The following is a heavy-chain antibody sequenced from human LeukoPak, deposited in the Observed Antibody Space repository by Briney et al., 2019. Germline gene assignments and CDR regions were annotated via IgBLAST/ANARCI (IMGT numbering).Heavy chain of an antibody. V-gene: IGHV1-2*04. D-gene: IGHD3-9*01. CDR2: INPNSGGT. J-gene: IGHJ4*02. Sequence: ASVKVSCKASGYTFTGYYMHWVRQAPGQGLEWMGWINPNSGGTNYAQKFQGWVTMTRDTSISTAYMELSRLRSDETAVYYCARAAKKLRYFDWLPLDYWGQGTLVTVSS. CDR1: GYTFTGYY. CDR3: ARAAKKLRYFDWLPLDY.